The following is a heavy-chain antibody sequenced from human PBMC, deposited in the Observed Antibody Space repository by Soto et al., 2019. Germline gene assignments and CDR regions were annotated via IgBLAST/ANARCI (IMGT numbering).Heavy chain of an antibody. J-gene: IGHJ4*02. D-gene: IGHD5-12*01. V-gene: IGHV4-59*01. Sequence: QVQLQESGPGQVKPPETLSLTCTVSGASISSYYWSWIRQPPGKGLEWIGYIHASGSTNYSPSLKSRVTISMDTSKNHFSLKLRSVTAADTAVYYCARTEWLQAFDFWGQGALVTVSS. CDR1: GASISSYY. CDR2: IHASGST. CDR3: ARTEWLQAFDF.